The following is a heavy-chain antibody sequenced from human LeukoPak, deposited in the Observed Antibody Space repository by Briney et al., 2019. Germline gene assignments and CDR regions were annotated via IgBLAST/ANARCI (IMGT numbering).Heavy chain of an antibody. CDR1: GGSISSGGYY. J-gene: IGHJ4*02. CDR2: IYHSGST. CDR3: ARDLGFNYYDSSGYQNPSEDDY. D-gene: IGHD3-22*01. Sequence: SETLSLTCAVSGGSISSGGYYWSWIRQPPGKGLEWIGYIYHSGSTYYNPSLKSRVTISVDRSKNQFSLKLSSVTAADTAVYYCARDLGFNYYDSSGYQNPSEDDYWGQGTLVTVSS. V-gene: IGHV4-30-2*01.